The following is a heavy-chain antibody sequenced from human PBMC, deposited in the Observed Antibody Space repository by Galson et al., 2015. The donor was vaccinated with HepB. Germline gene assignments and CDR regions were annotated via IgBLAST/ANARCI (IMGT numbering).Heavy chain of an antibody. CDR3: AKGHGYSYGYPYYYYGMDV. J-gene: IGHJ6*02. CDR2: MNPNRGNT. D-gene: IGHD5-18*01. CDR1: GYTFTSYD. Sequence: SVKVSCQASGYTFTSYDINWVRQATGQGLEWVGWMNPNRGNTGYAQRFQGRVTITRNNSIRTAYMELSSLSSEDTAVYYCAKGHGYSYGYPYYYYGMDVWGQGTTVTVSS. V-gene: IGHV1-8*01.